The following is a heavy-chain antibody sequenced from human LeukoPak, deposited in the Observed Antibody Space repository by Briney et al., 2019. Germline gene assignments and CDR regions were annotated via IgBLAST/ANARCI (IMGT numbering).Heavy chain of an antibody. J-gene: IGHJ6*03. Sequence: ASVKVSCKASGYTFTGYYMHWVRQAPGQGLEWMGWINPNSGGTNYAQKFQGRVTMTRDTSISTAYMELSRLRSDDTAVYYCARDLGYCSSTSCSYYYYYYMDVWGKGTTVTVSS. CDR1: GYTFTGYY. CDR3: ARDLGYCSSTSCSYYYYYYMDV. D-gene: IGHD2-2*01. V-gene: IGHV1-2*02. CDR2: INPNSGGT.